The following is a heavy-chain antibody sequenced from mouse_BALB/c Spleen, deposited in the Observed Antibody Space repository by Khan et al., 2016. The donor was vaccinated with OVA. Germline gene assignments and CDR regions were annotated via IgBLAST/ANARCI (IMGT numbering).Heavy chain of an antibody. D-gene: IGHD1-1*01. V-gene: IGHV1S81*02. CDR1: GYTFTSYW. CDR2: TNPTNGRT. CDR3: ARIKKIVATYFDY. Sequence: QVQLQQPGAELVKAGASVKMSCKASGYTFTSYWMHWVKQRLGQGLEWFAETNPTNGRTYYNEKFKSKATLTVDKSSSTVYLILSSPTFVDSAVYYCARIKKIVATYFDYGGQGTTLTVSA. J-gene: IGHJ2*01.